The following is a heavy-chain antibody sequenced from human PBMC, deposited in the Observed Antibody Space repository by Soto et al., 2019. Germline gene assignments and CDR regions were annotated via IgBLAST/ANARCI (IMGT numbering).Heavy chain of an antibody. CDR3: ARGSTGYSSSWYRY. V-gene: IGHV4-59*08. D-gene: IGHD6-13*01. J-gene: IGHJ4*02. Sequence: QVQLQESGPGLVKPSETLSLTCTVSGGSISSYYWSWIRQPPGKGLEWIGYIYNSGSTNYNPSLKSRVTISVDTSKNQFSPKLSSVTAADTAVYYCARGSTGYSSSWYRYWGQGTLVTVST. CDR2: IYNSGST. CDR1: GGSISSYY.